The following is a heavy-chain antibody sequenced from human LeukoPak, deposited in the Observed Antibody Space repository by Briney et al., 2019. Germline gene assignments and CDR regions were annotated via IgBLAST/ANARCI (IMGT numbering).Heavy chain of an antibody. J-gene: IGHJ6*02. Sequence: GGSLRLSCAASGFTFSSYWMNWARQAPGKGLEWVASINHNGNVNYYADSVRGRFTISRDNAKNSLYLQMSNLRAEDTAVYFCARGGGLDVWGQGATVTVSS. CDR1: GFTFSSYW. CDR2: INHNGNVN. D-gene: IGHD3-16*01. CDR3: ARGGGLDV. V-gene: IGHV3-7*03.